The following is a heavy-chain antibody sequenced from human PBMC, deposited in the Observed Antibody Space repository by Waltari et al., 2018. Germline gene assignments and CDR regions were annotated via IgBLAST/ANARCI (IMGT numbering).Heavy chain of an antibody. CDR1: GFTFSSYA. D-gene: IGHD3-16*01. J-gene: IGHJ4*02. Sequence: QVQLVESGGGVVQPGRSLRLSCAASGFTFSSYAMTWVRQAPGKGLGWVAVISYDGSNKYYADSVKGRFTISRDNSKNTLYLQMNSLRAEDTAVYYCARDFIPKNGYFDYWGQGTLVTVSS. CDR3: ARDFIPKNGYFDY. V-gene: IGHV3-30*01. CDR2: ISYDGSNK.